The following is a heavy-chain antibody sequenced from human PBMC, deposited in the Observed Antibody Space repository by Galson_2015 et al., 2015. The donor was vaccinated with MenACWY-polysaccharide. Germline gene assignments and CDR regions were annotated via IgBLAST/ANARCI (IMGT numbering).Heavy chain of an antibody. Sequence: RLSCAASGFTFSSYGMHWVRQAPGKGLEWVAVIWYDGSNKYYADSVKGRFTISRDNSKNTLYLQMNSLRAEDTAVYYCARDISYCSGGSCYYYYGMDVWGQGTTVTVSS. J-gene: IGHJ6*02. CDR1: GFTFSSYG. CDR2: IWYDGSNK. V-gene: IGHV3-33*01. D-gene: IGHD2-15*01. CDR3: ARDISYCSGGSCYYYYGMDV.